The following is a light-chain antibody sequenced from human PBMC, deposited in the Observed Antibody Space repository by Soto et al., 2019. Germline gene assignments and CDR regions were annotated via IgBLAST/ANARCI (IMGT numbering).Light chain of an antibody. Sequence: DMQMTQSRSTLKASVGDRVTITCRASQGISNWLAWYQQKPGKAPKRLIYDASTLQSGVSSRFSGSGSGTEVTLTISNLQPDDFASYYCQHYINYSGTFGQGTTVDI. CDR3: QHYINYSGT. J-gene: IGKJ1*01. V-gene: IGKV1-5*01. CDR1: QGISNW. CDR2: DAS.